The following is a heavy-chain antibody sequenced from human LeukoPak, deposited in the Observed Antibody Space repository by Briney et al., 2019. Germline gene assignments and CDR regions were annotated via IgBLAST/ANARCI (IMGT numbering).Heavy chain of an antibody. D-gene: IGHD2/OR15-2a*01. J-gene: IGHJ4*02. CDR1: GFTFSSYD. V-gene: IGHV3-23*01. CDR3: ATSRFL. Sequence: PGGSLRLSCVASGFTFSSYDMNWVRQAPGKGLEWVSSVGTSGSGTYYADSVKGRFTISRDNSKNTLSLHMNSLRAEDTAVHYCATSRFLWGQGTLVTVSS. CDR2: VGTSGSGT.